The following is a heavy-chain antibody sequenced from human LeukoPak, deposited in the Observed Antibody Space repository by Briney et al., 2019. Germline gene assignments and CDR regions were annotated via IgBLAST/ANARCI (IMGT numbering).Heavy chain of an antibody. CDR3: ARVGYLGVPAAQRYNWFDP. V-gene: IGHV1-8*03. D-gene: IGHD2-2*01. Sequence: GASVKVSCKASGYTFTSYDINWVRQATGQGLEWMGWMNPNSGNTGYAQKFQGRVTITRNTSISTAYMELSSLRSEDTAVYYCARVGYLGVPAAQRYNWFDPWGQGTLVTVSS. CDR1: GYTFTSYD. CDR2: MNPNSGNT. J-gene: IGHJ5*02.